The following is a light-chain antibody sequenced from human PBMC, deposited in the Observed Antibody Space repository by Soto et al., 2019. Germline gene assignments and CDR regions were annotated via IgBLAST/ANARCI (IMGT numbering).Light chain of an antibody. J-gene: IGLJ2*01. V-gene: IGLV2-8*01. CDR2: EVS. CDR1: SSDVGYYDY. Sequence: QSALTQPPSASGSPGQSVTISCTGTSSDVGYYDYVSWYQQHPGKAPKLIIHEVSKRPSGVPDRFSGSKSGNTASLTVSGLQAEDEADYYCSSYGGSNDVILGGGTKVTVL. CDR3: SSYGGSNDVI.